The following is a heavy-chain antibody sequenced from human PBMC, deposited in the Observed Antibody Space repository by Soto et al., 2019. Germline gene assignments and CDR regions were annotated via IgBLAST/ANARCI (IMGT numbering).Heavy chain of an antibody. Sequence: EVKLLESGGRLVQPGGSLRLSCAASGFNFNIFAMNWVRQAPGKGLEWVSGISGGGGSTYYADSVKGRFTISRDNSKNTLYLQMNRLRAEDTAVYYCAKDPTSYDSSAQFDSWGQGTLVTVSS. CDR3: AKDPTSYDSSAQFDS. D-gene: IGHD3-22*01. CDR1: GFNFNIFA. J-gene: IGHJ4*02. CDR2: ISGGGGST. V-gene: IGHV3-23*01.